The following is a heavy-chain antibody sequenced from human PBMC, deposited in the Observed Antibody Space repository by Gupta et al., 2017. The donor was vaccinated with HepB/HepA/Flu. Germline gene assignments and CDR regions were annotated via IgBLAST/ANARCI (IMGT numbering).Heavy chain of an antibody. J-gene: IGHJ4*02. Sequence: QVPLVQSGAQVKKPGASVKVSCKASGYTFTSYDIHWVRQATGQGLEWMGWMNPNSGNTGYAQKVQGRVTMTRNTSISTAYMELSSLRSEETAVYYCARGYQAGGGATQYYFDYWGQGTLVTVSS. D-gene: IGHD1-26*01. CDR3: ARGYQAGGGATQYYFDY. CDR1: GYTFTSYD. V-gene: IGHV1-8*01. CDR2: MNPNSGNT.